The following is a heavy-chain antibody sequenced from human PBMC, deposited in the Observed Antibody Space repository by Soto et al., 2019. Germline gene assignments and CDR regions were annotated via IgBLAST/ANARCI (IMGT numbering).Heavy chain of an antibody. D-gene: IGHD3-22*01. CDR2: INIDGSRI. Sequence: EVQLVESGGGLVQPGGSLRLSCAASGFTFSSYWMHWVRQAPGKGLVWVSRINIDGSRISYADSVKGRCTISRDNAKNTMYMEMNSLRAEDTAVYYCIGGDGDCYDGNGCIGRHWGQGTVVTVCS. V-gene: IGHV3-74*01. CDR3: IGGDGDCYDGNGCIGRH. CDR1: GFTFSSYW. J-gene: IGHJ4*02.